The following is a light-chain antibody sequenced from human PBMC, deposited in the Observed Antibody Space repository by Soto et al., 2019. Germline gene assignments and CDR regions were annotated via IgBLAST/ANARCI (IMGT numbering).Light chain of an antibody. J-gene: IGKJ5*01. CDR3: QQLMSYPIT. V-gene: IGKV1-9*01. Sequence: IRMTQSPSSLSASTGDRVTITCRASQDIRTSLAWYQQKQGKAPKVLIHAASTLQSGVPSRFSGSGSGTELTITINSLQPEDFETYYCQQLMSYPITFGQGTRLEIK. CDR2: AAS. CDR1: QDIRTS.